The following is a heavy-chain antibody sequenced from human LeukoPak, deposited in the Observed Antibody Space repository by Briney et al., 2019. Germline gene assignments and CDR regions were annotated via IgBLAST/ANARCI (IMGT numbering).Heavy chain of an antibody. V-gene: IGHV3-48*02. D-gene: IGHD3-9*01. Sequence: GGSLRLSCAASGFAFRLYSMNWVRQAPGKGLEWVSYIRSSDGAIAYADSVKGRFTISRDDAKNSLYLQMNSLRDEDTAVYYCARDRDWAFDYWGQGTLITVSS. CDR1: GFAFRLYS. CDR3: ARDRDWAFDY. J-gene: IGHJ4*02. CDR2: IRSSDGAI.